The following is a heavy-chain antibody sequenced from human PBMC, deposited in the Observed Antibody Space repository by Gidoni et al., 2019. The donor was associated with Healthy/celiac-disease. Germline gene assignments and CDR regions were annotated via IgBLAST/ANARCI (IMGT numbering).Heavy chain of an antibody. CDR3: ARDWEIGAAGWYFDL. D-gene: IGHD6-13*01. CDR1: GGSVSSGSYY. CDR2: IYYSGST. Sequence: QVQLQESGPGLVKTSETLSPTCTVSGGSVSSGSYYWSWIRQPPGKGLEVIGYIYYSGSTNYNPSLKCRVTISVDTSKNQFSLKLSSVTAADTAVYYCARDWEIGAAGWYFDLWVRGTLVTLSS. V-gene: IGHV4-61*01. J-gene: IGHJ2*01.